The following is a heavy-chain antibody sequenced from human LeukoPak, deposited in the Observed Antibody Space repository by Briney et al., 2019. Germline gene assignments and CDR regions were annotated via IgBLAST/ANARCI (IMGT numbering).Heavy chain of an antibody. D-gene: IGHD1-26*01. CDR3: AKDLLHPVGN. CDR2: ISYDGSNK. CDR1: GFTFSSYG. Sequence: PGGSLRLSCAASGFTFSSYGMHWVRQAPGKGLEWVAVISYDGSNKYYADSVKGRFTISRDNSKNTLYLQMNSLRAEDTAVYYCAKDLLHPVGNWGQGTLVTVSS. J-gene: IGHJ4*02. V-gene: IGHV3-30*18.